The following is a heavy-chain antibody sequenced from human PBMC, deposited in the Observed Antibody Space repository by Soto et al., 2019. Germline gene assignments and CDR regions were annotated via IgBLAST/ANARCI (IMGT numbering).Heavy chain of an antibody. V-gene: IGHV5-10-1*01. CDR1: GYGFTDYL. CDR3: ARHDGGGTTSSYYGMDV. D-gene: IGHD1-1*01. Sequence: GECLKISGRTSGYGFTDYLITWVRPMPGKGLEWMGRIDPSDSFATYSPSFQGHVTISADTSTTTAYLQWSSLKASDTAMYFCARHDGGGTTSSYYGMDVWGQGTSVTVSS. CDR2: IDPSDSFA. J-gene: IGHJ6*02.